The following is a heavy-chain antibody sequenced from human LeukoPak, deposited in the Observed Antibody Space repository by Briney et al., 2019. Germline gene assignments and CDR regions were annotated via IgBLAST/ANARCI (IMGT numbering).Heavy chain of an antibody. Sequence: SQTLSLTYDISGESVSSNNAAWNWIRQSPSRGLEWLGRTYYRSRWYNDYAVSLKSRMTINADTSKYHFSLQLNSVTPEDTAVYYCARSGGTASGKYERATLDYWGQGTLVTVSS. V-gene: IGHV6-1*01. J-gene: IGHJ4*02. CDR3: ARSGGTASGKYERATLDY. CDR2: TYYRSRWYN. CDR1: GESVSSNNAA. D-gene: IGHD1-26*01.